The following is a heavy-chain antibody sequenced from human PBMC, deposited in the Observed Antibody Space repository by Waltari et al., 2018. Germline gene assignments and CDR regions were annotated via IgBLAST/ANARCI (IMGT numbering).Heavy chain of an antibody. J-gene: IGHJ4*02. D-gene: IGHD4-17*01. CDR2: IRYDGSNK. CDR3: ARDDYGDYRLGY. V-gene: IGHV3-30*02. Sequence: QVQLVESGGGVVQPGGSLRLSCATSGFSFSKYGIHWVRQAPGKGLEWVAFIRYDGSNKYYADSVKGRFTISRDNSRGTLYLQMNSLRAEDTAVYYCARDDYGDYRLGYWGQGTLVTVSS. CDR1: GFSFSKYG.